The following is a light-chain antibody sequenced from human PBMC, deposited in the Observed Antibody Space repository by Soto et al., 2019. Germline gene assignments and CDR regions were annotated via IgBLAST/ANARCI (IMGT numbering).Light chain of an antibody. J-gene: IGLJ1*01. Sequence: QPASVSGSPGQSITISCTGTSSDVGGYNYVSWYRQHPGKAPKLMIFDVSNRPSGVSNRFSGSKSGNTASLTISGLQADDEADYYCSSYTSVSTPYVFGSGTKLTVL. CDR3: SSYTSVSTPYV. V-gene: IGLV2-14*01. CDR1: SSDVGGYNY. CDR2: DVS.